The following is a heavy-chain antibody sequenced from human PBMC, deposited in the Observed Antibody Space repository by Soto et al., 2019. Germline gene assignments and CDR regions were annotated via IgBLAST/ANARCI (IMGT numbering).Heavy chain of an antibody. CDR3: ARNGGTFDP. CDR2: ISTSGNIK. J-gene: IGHJ5*02. CDR1: GFTFSDYD. D-gene: IGHD3-16*01. V-gene: IGHV3-11*01. Sequence: PGGSLRLSCAASGFTFSDYDMTWIRQAAGKGLEWVSYISTSGNIKYYAESVEGRFTISRDNAKNSLYLQMNSLRADDTAVYFCARNGGTFDPWGQGTLVTVSS.